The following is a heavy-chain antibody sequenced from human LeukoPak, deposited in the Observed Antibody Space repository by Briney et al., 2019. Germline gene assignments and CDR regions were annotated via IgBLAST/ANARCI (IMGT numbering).Heavy chain of an antibody. Sequence: ASVKVSCKASGGTFSSYAISWVRQAPGQGLEWMGRIIPIFGIANYAQKFQGRVTITADKSTSTAYMELSSLRSEDTAVYYCARSPSPLGDYVPDACDIWGQGTMVTVSS. CDR2: IIPIFGIA. CDR3: ARSPSPLGDYVPDACDI. D-gene: IGHD4-17*01. J-gene: IGHJ3*02. CDR1: GGTFSSYA. V-gene: IGHV1-69*04.